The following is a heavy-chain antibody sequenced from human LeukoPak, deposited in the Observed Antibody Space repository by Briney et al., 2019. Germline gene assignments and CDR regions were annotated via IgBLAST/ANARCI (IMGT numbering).Heavy chain of an antibody. CDR3: ARPAVAGTKRPFDY. J-gene: IGHJ4*02. CDR2: IYHSGST. D-gene: IGHD6-19*01. CDR1: GGSISSGGYY. V-gene: IGHV4-30-2*01. Sequence: PSQTLSLTCTVSGGSISSGGYYWSWIRQPPGKGLEWIGYIYHSGSTYYNPSLKSRVTISVDRSKNQFSLKLSSVTAADTAVYYCARPAVAGTKRPFDYWGQGTLVTVSS.